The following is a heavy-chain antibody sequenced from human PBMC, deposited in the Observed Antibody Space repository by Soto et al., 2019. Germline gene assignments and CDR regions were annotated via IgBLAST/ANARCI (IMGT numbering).Heavy chain of an antibody. J-gene: IGHJ4*02. V-gene: IGHV4-30-4*01. CDR3: ARLGDSSGAGYFDY. CDR1: GASISSCDYY. CDR2: IYYSGST. D-gene: IGHD3-22*01. Sequence: QVQLQECGPGLVKPSQTLSLTCTVSGASISSCDYYWSWIRQPPVKGMEWIGYIYYSGSTYYNPSLKSRLAISVDTSKNQFSLGLNSVTAADTAVYYCARLGDSSGAGYFDYWGQGTLVTVSS.